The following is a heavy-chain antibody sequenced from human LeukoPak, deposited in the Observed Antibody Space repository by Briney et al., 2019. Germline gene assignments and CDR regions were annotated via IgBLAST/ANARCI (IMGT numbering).Heavy chain of an antibody. V-gene: IGHV4-39*01. CDR1: GGSISSGGYF. CDR2: FYYSGSS. D-gene: IGHD6-19*01. J-gene: IGHJ4*02. Sequence: PSETLSLTCTVSGGSISSGGYFWGWIRQPPGKGLEWIGSFYYSGSSFYNPSLNSRVTISVDTSKNQFSLKLRSVTAADTAIYSCARQIGSAWYFDYWGQGTLVTVSS. CDR3: ARQIGSAWYFDY.